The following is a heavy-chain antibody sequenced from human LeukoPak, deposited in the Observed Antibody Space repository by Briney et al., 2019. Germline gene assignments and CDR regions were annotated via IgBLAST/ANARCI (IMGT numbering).Heavy chain of an antibody. CDR2: IYYSGTT. Sequence: PGGSLRLSCAASGFTFSKNWMYWVRQPPGKGLEWIGSIYYSGTTKYNPSLKSRVTISVDNSNNKFSLRLSSVTAADTALYYCVRGTLYSGWSYYFDSWGQGTLVTVSS. J-gene: IGHJ4*02. CDR3: VRGTLYSGWSYYFDS. CDR1: GFTFSKNW. V-gene: IGHV4-4*02. D-gene: IGHD6-19*01.